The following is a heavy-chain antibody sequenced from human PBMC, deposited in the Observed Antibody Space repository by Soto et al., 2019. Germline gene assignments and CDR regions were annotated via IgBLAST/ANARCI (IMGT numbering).Heavy chain of an antibody. Sequence: SVNFSCHASGYSFTGYFTQWVRQAPGQGLEWMGWINLNSGGTNYAQKFQGIVTMTRDTSISTAYMELSRLRSDDTAVYYCARERMITFGGVIDYYYGMDVWGQGTTVTVSS. CDR3: ARERMITFGGVIDYYYGMDV. V-gene: IGHV1-2*02. J-gene: IGHJ6*02. D-gene: IGHD3-16*01. CDR2: INLNSGGT. CDR1: GYSFTGYF.